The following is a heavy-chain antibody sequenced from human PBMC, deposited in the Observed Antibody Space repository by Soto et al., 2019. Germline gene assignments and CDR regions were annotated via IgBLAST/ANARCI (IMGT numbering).Heavy chain of an antibody. V-gene: IGHV1-46*01. CDR3: ARGGHVVVVTAALDY. CDR1: GDTFTDYY. D-gene: IGHD2-21*02. J-gene: IGHJ4*02. CDR2: VNPSGGHT. Sequence: QVQLVQSGAEVKKPGASVKVSCKASGDTFTDYYIHWVRQAPGQGLEWMGTVNPSGGHTTYAQHFLGRLTMTRDTSTSTLYLELTSLTSEDTAVYYCARGGHVVVVTAALDYWGQGTLVTVSS.